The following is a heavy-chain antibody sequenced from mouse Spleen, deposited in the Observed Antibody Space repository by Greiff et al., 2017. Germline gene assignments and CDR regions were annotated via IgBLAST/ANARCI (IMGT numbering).Heavy chain of an antibody. CDR3: AIYDYYAMDY. Sequence: EVKLVESGGGLVKPGGSLKLSCAASGFTFSDYGMHWVHQAPEKGLEWVAYISSGSSTIYYADTVKGRFTISRDNAKNTLFLQMTSLRSEDTAMYYCAIYDYYAMDYWGQGTSVTVSS. CDR1: GFTFSDYG. J-gene: IGHJ4*01. CDR2: ISSGSSTI. V-gene: IGHV5-17*01. D-gene: IGHD1-3*01.